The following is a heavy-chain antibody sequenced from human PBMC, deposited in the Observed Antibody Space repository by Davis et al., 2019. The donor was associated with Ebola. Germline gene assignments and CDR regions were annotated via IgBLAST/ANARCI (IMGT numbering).Heavy chain of an antibody. CDR1: GFTFDDYA. J-gene: IGHJ3*02. CDR3: VRERGPYILGWFEPFDI. Sequence: SLKISCAASGFTFDDYAMHWVRQAPGKGLEWVSGISWNSGSIGYADSVKGRFTISRDNSKNTLYLQMNSLTAEDTAVYYCVRERGPYILGWFEPFDIWGQGTRVTVSS. V-gene: IGHV3-9*01. D-gene: IGHD3-10*01. CDR2: ISWNSGSI.